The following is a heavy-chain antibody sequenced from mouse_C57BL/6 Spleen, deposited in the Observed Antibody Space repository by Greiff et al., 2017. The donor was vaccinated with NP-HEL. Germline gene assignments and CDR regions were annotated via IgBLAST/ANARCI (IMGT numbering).Heavy chain of an antibody. D-gene: IGHD2-1*01. V-gene: IGHV1-22*01. CDR3: ACNYVAWFAY. Sequence: EVQLKESGPELVKPGASVKMSCKASGYTFTDYNMHWVKQSHGKSLEWIGYINPNNGGTSYNQKFKGKATLTVNKSSSTAYMELRSLTSEDSAVYYCACNYVAWFAYWGQGTLVTVSA. CDR1: GYTFTDYN. CDR2: INPNNGGT. J-gene: IGHJ3*01.